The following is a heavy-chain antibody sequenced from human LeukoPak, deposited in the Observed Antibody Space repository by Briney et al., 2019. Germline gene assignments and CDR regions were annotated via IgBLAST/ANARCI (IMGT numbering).Heavy chain of an antibody. D-gene: IGHD2-15*01. J-gene: IGHJ4*02. V-gene: IGHV1-2*02. CDR2: VNPNSGGT. Sequence: GASVKVSCKASGYTFTGYYMHWVRQAPGQGLEWMGWVNPNSGGTNYAQKFQGRVTMTRDTSISTAYVELSRLRSDDTAVYYCARAGQGYCSGGSCYFWSFDYWGQGTLVTVSS. CDR3: ARAGQGYCSGGSCYFWSFDY. CDR1: GYTFTGYY.